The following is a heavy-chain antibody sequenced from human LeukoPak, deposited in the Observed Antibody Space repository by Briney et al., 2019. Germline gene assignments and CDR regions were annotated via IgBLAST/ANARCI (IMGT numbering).Heavy chain of an antibody. CDR3: ARESSEYGGNGGLDP. CDR2: ISYDGSNK. V-gene: IGHV3-30-3*01. Sequence: PGGSLRLSCAASGFTFSSYAMHWVRQAPGKGLEWVAVISYDGSNKYYADSVKGRFTISRDNSKNTLYLQMNSLRAENTAAYYCARESSEYGGNGGLDPWGQGTLVTVSS. J-gene: IGHJ5*02. CDR1: GFTFSSYA. D-gene: IGHD4-23*01.